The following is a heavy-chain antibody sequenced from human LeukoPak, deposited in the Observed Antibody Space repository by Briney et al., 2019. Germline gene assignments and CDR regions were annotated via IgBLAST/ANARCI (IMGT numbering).Heavy chain of an antibody. J-gene: IGHJ3*02. CDR1: GGTFSSYA. CDR3: ARSIVGATRGAFDI. CDR2: IIPILGIA. Sequence: SVTVSCTASGGTFSSYAISWVRRAPGQGLEWMGRIIPILGIANYAQKFQGRVTITADKSTSTAYMELSSLRSEDTAVYYCARSIVGATRGAFDIWGQGTMVTVSS. V-gene: IGHV1-69*04. D-gene: IGHD1-26*01.